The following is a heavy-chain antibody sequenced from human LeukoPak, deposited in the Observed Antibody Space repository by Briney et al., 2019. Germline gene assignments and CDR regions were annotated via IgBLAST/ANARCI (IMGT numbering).Heavy chain of an antibody. D-gene: IGHD2-15*01. Sequence: GGSLRLSCAASGFTFSSYAMHWVRQAPGKGLVWVSRINNDGSDTSYADSVKGRFTISRDNAKNTLYLQMNSLTAEDTAVYYCARDEGPPGSVDWGQGTLVTVSS. CDR3: ARDEGPPGSVD. V-gene: IGHV3-74*01. CDR2: INNDGSDT. CDR1: GFTFSSYA. J-gene: IGHJ4*02.